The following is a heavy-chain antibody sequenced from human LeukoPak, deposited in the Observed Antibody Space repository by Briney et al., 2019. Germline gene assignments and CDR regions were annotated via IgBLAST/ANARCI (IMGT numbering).Heavy chain of an antibody. J-gene: IGHJ6*04. CDR1: GFTFSDYY. V-gene: IGHV3-11*04. D-gene: IGHD4-23*01. CDR3: AKTSGATVVTPALDV. Sequence: GGSLRLSCAASGFTFSDYYMSWIRQAPGKGLEWVSYISNSGTSIYYADSVKGRFTISRDNAKNSLYLQMNSLRAEDTAVYYCAKTSGATVVTPALDVWGKGTTVTVSS. CDR2: ISNSGTSI.